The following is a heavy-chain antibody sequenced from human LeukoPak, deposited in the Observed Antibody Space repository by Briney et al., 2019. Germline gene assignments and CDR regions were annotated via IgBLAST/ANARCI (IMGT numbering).Heavy chain of an antibody. CDR1: GFTFSSYW. CDR3: ARESYYGSGSKTHTPAEHWYFDL. CDR2: IKQDGSEK. Sequence: PGGSLRLSCAASGFTFSSYWMSWVRQAPGKGLEWVANIKQDGSEKYYVDSVKGRFTISRDNAKNSLYLQMNSLRAEDTAVYYCARESYYGSGSKTHTPAEHWYFDLWGRGTLVTVSS. J-gene: IGHJ2*01. V-gene: IGHV3-7*01. D-gene: IGHD3-10*01.